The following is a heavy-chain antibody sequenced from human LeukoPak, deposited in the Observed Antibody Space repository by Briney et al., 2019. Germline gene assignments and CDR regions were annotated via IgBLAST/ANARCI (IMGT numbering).Heavy chain of an antibody. J-gene: IGHJ6*01. V-gene: IGHV3-23*01. Sequence: RPGGSLRLFCAASGFTFSSHAMSWVHQAPGKGLEWVSAISGSGGSTYYAVSVKGRFTISRDHSKNTLYLQMNSQRAEDTAVNYCAKVLAATPNYYYYGMDVWGQETTVTVSS. D-gene: IGHD1-26*01. CDR1: GFTFSSHA. CDR3: AKVLAATPNYYYYGMDV. CDR2: ISGSGGST.